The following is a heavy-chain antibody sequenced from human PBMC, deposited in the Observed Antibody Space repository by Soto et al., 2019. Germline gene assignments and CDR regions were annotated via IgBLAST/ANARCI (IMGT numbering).Heavy chain of an antibody. D-gene: IGHD1-26*01. J-gene: IGHJ3*02. CDR1: GGSIISFY. Sequence: SETLSLTCTVSGGSIISFYWSWVRQPPGKGLEWIGYIYYSGSTNYNPSLKSRVTISVDTSKTQFSLKLTSVTAADTAVYYCARSAWGYAFDIWGQGTMVTVSS. CDR2: IYYSGST. V-gene: IGHV4-59*01. CDR3: ARSAWGYAFDI.